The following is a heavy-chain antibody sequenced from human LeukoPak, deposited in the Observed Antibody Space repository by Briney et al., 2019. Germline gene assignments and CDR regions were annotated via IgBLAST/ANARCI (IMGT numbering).Heavy chain of an antibody. V-gene: IGHV1-69*05. J-gene: IGHJ4*02. CDR1: GGTFSSYA. CDR3: ASSSSYYDSSGYFGPFDY. D-gene: IGHD3-22*01. Sequence: ASVNVSCTASGGTFSSYAISWVRQAPGQGLEWMGGIIPIFGTANYAQKFQGRVTITTDESTSTAYMELSSLRSEDTAVYYCASSSSYYDSSGYFGPFDYWGQGTLVTVSS. CDR2: IIPIFGTA.